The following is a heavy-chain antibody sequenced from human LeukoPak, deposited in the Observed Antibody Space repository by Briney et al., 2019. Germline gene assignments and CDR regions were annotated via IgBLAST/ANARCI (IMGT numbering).Heavy chain of an antibody. CDR2: IKQDGSEK. V-gene: IGHV3-7*01. CDR1: VFTFSNYW. CDR3: ARSNWNFDY. J-gene: IGHJ4*02. D-gene: IGHD1-20*01. Sequence: PGGSLRLSCAASVFTFSNYWMTWVRPAPGEGVEWVANIKQDGSEKHNVDSVKGRFTTSRDNGKNSLYLKMNRLRDEDTALYYCARSNWNFDYWGQGTLVTVSS.